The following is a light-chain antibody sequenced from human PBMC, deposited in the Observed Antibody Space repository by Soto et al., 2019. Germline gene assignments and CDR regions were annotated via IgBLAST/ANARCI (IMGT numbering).Light chain of an antibody. CDR2: AAS. Sequence: DVQMTQSPSSLSASLPDRLTITFRASQSVSIYLNWYQQKPGKAPNLLISAASSLQNGVPTRFRGSGSGTDFTLTISRLEPEDFAVYYCQQYGSSGTFGQGTKVDIK. V-gene: IGKV1-39*01. J-gene: IGKJ1*01. CDR1: QSVSIY. CDR3: QQYGSSGT.